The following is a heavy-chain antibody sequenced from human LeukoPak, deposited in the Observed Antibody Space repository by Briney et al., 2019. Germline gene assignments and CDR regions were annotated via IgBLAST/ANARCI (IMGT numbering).Heavy chain of an antibody. V-gene: IGHV3-23*01. CDR2: ISYCGGST. D-gene: IGHD6-19*01. Sequence: GGSLRLSCAASGFTFSSYGMNWVRQAPGKGLEWVSGISYCGGSTYYADSVKGRFTISRDNSKNTLYLQMNSLRAEDTAVYYCARDPPSVAGTFDSWGQGTLVTAAS. J-gene: IGHJ4*02. CDR3: ARDPPSVAGTFDS. CDR1: GFTFSSYG.